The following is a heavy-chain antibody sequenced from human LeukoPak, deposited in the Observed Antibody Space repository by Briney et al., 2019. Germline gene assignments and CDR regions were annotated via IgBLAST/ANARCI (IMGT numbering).Heavy chain of an antibody. D-gene: IGHD1-26*01. Sequence: RGSLRLSCTSSGFTFSSYAMSWVRQAPGKGLEWVSAISGSGGSTYYADSVKGRFTISRDNSKNTLYLQMNSLRAEDTAVYYCAKDPTVGATGGFDYWGQGTLVTVSS. V-gene: IGHV3-23*01. CDR2: ISGSGGST. J-gene: IGHJ4*02. CDR3: AKDPTVGATGGFDY. CDR1: GFTFSSYA.